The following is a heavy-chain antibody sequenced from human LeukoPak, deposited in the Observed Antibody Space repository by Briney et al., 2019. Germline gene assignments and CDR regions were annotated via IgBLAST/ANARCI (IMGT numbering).Heavy chain of an antibody. D-gene: IGHD1-26*01. CDR2: IIPIFGTA. CDR3: ARGCGSYRTGPYYYYYYMDV. V-gene: IGHV1-69*06. CDR1: GYTFTSYY. J-gene: IGHJ6*03. Sequence: ASVKVSCKASGYTFTSYYMHWVRQAPGQGLEWMGGIIPIFGTANYAQKFQGRVTITADKSMSTAYMELSSLRSEDTAVYYCARGCGSYRTGPYYYYYYMDVWGKGTTVTVSS.